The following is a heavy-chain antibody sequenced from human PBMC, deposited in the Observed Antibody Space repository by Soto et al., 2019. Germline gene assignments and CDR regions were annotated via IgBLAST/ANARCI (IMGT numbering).Heavy chain of an antibody. V-gene: IGHV1-8*02. J-gene: IGHJ6*03. Sequence: ASVKVSCKASGYTFTSYAMHWVRQAPGQGLEWMGWINADSGNTDYAQKFQGRVTMTRNTSISTAYMELSSLRSEDTAVYYCARAARPDYYYYYMDVWGKGTTVTVSS. CDR2: INADSGNT. CDR1: GYTFTSYA. D-gene: IGHD6-6*01. CDR3: ARAARPDYYYYYMDV.